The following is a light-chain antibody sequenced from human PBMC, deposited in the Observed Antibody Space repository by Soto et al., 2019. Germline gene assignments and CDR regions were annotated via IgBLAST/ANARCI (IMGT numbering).Light chain of an antibody. CDR1: SSDVGGYNY. CDR2: EVS. Sequence: QSALTQPASVSGSPGQSITISCTGTSSDVGGYNYVSWYQQHPGKAPKLMIYEVSNQPSGVSNRFSGSKSGTTASLTISGLQAEDEADYYCSSYTSSSTYVFGTGTKVTVL. V-gene: IGLV2-14*01. CDR3: SSYTSSSTYV. J-gene: IGLJ1*01.